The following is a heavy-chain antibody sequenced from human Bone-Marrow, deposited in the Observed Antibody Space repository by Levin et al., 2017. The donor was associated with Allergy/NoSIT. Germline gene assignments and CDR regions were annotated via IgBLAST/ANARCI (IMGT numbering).Heavy chain of an antibody. D-gene: IGHD6-13*01. Sequence: GGSLRLSCAASGFTFSNSSMNWVRQAPGKGLEWVSYISDSSSSIFYADSVKGRFTISRDNAKNSLFLQMNSLRDEDTAVYYCARDCPHLSYSSTGYYYNGMHVWGQGTTVTVSS. CDR3: ARDCPHLSYSSTGYYYNGMHV. V-gene: IGHV3-48*02. CDR2: ISDSSSSI. CDR1: GFTFSNSS. J-gene: IGHJ6*02.